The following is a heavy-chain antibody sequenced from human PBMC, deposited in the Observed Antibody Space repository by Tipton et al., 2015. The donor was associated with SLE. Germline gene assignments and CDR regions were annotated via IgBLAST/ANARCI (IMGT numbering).Heavy chain of an antibody. CDR2: IYYSGST. CDR3: ARGGFEYDNIWAFDI. CDR1: GGSISSSSYY. Sequence: TLSLTCTVSGGSISSSSYYWGWIRQPPGKGLEWIGSIYYSGSTYYNPSLKSRVTISVDTSKNQFSLKLSSVTAVDTAVYYCARGGFEYDNIWAFDIWGQGTMVTVSS. D-gene: IGHD3/OR15-3a*01. V-gene: IGHV4-39*07. J-gene: IGHJ3*02.